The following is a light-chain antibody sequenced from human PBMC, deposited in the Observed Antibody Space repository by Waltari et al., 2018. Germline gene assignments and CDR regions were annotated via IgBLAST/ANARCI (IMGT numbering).Light chain of an antibody. J-gene: IGLJ1*01. CDR1: SSDVGGYDY. CDR3: SSYASSVTHV. CDR2: GVS. Sequence: QSALTQPASVSGSPGQSITISCTGTSSDVGGYDYVSWYQQHPGKAPILIIYGVSSRPSGISILFSGSKSGTTASLTISGLQAEDEADYYCSSYASSVTHVFGTGTKVTVL. V-gene: IGLV2-14*01.